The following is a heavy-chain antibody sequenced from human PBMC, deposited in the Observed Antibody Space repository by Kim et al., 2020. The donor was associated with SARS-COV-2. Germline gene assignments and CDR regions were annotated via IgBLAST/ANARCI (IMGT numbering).Heavy chain of an antibody. J-gene: IGHJ6*01. CDR3: AGAGYGMAD. Sequence: SETLSLTCTVSGGSLSSGVYYWSWIRQHTGKCLEWIGYIYYSGSTCSNPSFTSCGTISVDQSTNPFSLKLSLVTGADTTVYYCAGAGYGMADYGRGTTV. CDR2: IYYSGST. V-gene: IGHV4-31*03. CDR1: GGSLSSGVYY.